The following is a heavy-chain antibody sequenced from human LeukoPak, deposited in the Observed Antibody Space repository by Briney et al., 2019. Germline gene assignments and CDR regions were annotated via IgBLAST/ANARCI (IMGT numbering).Heavy chain of an antibody. V-gene: IGHV1-69*04. CDR3: ARDHITIFGVVIGGPNWFDP. CDR2: IIPILGIA. J-gene: IGHJ5*02. CDR1: GGTFSSYA. D-gene: IGHD3-3*01. Sequence: SVKVSCKASGGTFSSYAISWVRQAPGQGLERMGRIIPILGIANYAQKFQGRVTITADKSTSTAYMELSSLRSEDTAVYYCARDHITIFGVVIGGPNWFDPWGQGTLVTVSS.